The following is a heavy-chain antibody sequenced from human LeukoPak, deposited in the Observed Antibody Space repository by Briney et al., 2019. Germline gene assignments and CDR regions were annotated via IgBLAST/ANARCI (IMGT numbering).Heavy chain of an antibody. V-gene: IGHV4-39*07. CDR3: AGETLTTSRWFGP. CDR2: IYYSGST. CDR1: GGSISGSSYY. J-gene: IGHJ5*02. Sequence: PSETLSLTCTVSGGSISGSSYYWGWIRQPPGKGLEWIGSIYYSGSTYYNPSLKSRVTISVDTSKNQFSLKLSSVTAADTAVYYCAGETLTTSRWFGPWGQGTLVTVSS. D-gene: IGHD4-17*01.